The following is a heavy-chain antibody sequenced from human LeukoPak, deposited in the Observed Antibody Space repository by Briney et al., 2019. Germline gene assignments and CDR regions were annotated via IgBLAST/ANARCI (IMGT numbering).Heavy chain of an antibody. V-gene: IGHV3-48*03. CDR3: ARPPSITNPYYGLDV. CDR2: TSSSGSSI. Sequence: TGGSLRLSCAASGFTFSSYDMNWVRQAPGKGLEWVSYTSSSGSSIYYADSVKGRFTISRDNAKNSLCLQMNSLRVEDTAVYYCARPPSITNPYYGLDVWGQGTTVTVSS. J-gene: IGHJ6*02. CDR1: GFTFSSYD. D-gene: IGHD3-3*01.